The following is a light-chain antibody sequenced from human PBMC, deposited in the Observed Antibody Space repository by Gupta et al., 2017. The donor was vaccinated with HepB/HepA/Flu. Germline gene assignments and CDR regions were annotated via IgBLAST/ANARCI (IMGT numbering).Light chain of an antibody. Sequence: SSTIGNNYVSWYQQLPGTAPKLLIYDNYKRTSGIPDRFSGSKSGTSATLDITGLQTGDEADYDCGSWDSSLSAELFGGGTKLTVL. CDR2: DNY. J-gene: IGLJ3*02. CDR1: SSTIGNNY. V-gene: IGLV1-51*01. CDR3: GSWDSSLSAEL.